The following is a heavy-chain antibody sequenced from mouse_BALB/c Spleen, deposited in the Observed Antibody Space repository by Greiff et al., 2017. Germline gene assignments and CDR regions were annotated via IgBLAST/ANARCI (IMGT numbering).Heavy chain of an antibody. Sequence: QVQLKQSGAELVRPGSSVKISCKASGYAFSSFWMNWVKQRPGQGLEWIGQIYPGDGDTNYNGKFKGKATLTADKSSSTAYMQLSSLTSEDSAVYFCAGGDYYGNVYCDYGGQGTTLTVSS. CDR1: GYAFSSFW. CDR3: AGGDYYGNVYCDY. V-gene: IGHV1-80*01. J-gene: IGHJ2*01. D-gene: IGHD2-1*01. CDR2: IYPGDGDT.